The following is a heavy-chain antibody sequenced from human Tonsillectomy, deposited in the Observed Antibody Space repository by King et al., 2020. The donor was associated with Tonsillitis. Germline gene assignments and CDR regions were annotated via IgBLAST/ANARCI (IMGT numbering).Heavy chain of an antibody. D-gene: IGHD3-10*01. J-gene: IGHJ4*02. Sequence: VQLVESGGGVVQPGGSLRLSCAASGFTFSSYGTHWVRQAPGKGLEWVAFIRYDGSNKYYADSVKGRFTISRDNSKNTLYLQMNSLRAEDTAVYYCAKDRVRGVLGYWGQGTLVTVSS. CDR3: AKDRVRGVLGY. CDR2: IRYDGSNK. V-gene: IGHV3-30*02. CDR1: GFTFSSYG.